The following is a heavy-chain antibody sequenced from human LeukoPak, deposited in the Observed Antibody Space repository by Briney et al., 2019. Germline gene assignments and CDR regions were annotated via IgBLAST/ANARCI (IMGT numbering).Heavy chain of an antibody. J-gene: IGHJ4*02. CDR3: AKDRGSLDY. Sequence: PGGSLRLSCAASGFTFSSYGMHWVRQAPGKGLEWVAVIWYDGSNEYYADSVKGRFTISRDNPKNTLYLQMNSLRAEDTAVYYCAKDRGSLDYWGQGTLVTVSS. V-gene: IGHV3-33*06. CDR1: GFTFSSYG. CDR2: IWYDGSNE. D-gene: IGHD3-10*01.